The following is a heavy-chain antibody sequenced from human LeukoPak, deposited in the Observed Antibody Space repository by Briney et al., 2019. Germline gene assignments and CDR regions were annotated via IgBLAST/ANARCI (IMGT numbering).Heavy chain of an antibody. J-gene: IGHJ4*02. CDR2: ISWNGVTT. V-gene: IGHV3-43*01. D-gene: IGHD3-22*01. CDR1: VFSFRGYT. CDR3: ARRAGDYSHPYDY. Sequence: GGSLRLSCAASVFSFRGYTMHWVRQPPGKGLEWVSLISWNGVTTYYGDSVKGRFTISRDNSKNTVHLQMNSLRAEDTAMYYCARRAGDYSHPYDYWGQGTLVTVSS.